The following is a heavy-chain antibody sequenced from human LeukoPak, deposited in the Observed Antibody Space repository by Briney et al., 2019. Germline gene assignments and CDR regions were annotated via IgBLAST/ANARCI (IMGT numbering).Heavy chain of an antibody. CDR2: IYRDGDS. Sequence: PSETLSLTCAVFGGSISNGYWWSWVRQPPGKGLEWIAEIYRDGDSHYNPSLKSRVTISVDTSKKQFSLKLRTATAADTAVYYCARIEAVTRGYNHAYYFDYWGQGTLVTVSS. V-gene: IGHV4-4*02. D-gene: IGHD5-18*01. J-gene: IGHJ4*02. CDR1: GGSISNGYW. CDR3: ARIEAVTRGYNHAYYFDY.